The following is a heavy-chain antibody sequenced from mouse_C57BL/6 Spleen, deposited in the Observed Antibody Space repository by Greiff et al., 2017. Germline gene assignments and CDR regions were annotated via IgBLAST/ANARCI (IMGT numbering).Heavy chain of an antibody. J-gene: IGHJ1*03. CDR3: ARSRTTVVATGYFDV. Sequence: VQLQQSVAELVRPGASVKLSCTASGFTFKNTYMHWVKQRPEQGLEWIGRIDPANGNTKYAPKFQGKATITADTSSNTAYLQLSSLTSEDTAIYDCARSRTTVVATGYFDVWGTGTTVTVSS. CDR1: GFTFKNTY. CDR2: IDPANGNT. D-gene: IGHD1-1*01. V-gene: IGHV14-3*01.